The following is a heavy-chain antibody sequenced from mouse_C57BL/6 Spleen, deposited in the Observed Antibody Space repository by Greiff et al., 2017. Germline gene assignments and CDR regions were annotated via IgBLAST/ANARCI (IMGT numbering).Heavy chain of an antibody. J-gene: IGHJ2*01. Sequence: EVKLVESGGGLVKPGGSLKLSCAASGFTFSDYGMHWVRQAPEKGLEWVAYISSGSSTIYYADTVKGRFTISRDNAKNTLFLQMTSLRSEDTAMYYCARQNGWPFFDYWGQGTTLTVSS. V-gene: IGHV5-17*01. CDR3: ARQNGWPFFDY. CDR1: GFTFSDYG. D-gene: IGHD2-2*01. CDR2: ISSGSSTI.